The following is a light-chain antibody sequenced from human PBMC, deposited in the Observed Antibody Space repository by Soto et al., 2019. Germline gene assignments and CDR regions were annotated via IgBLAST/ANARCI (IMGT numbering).Light chain of an antibody. CDR2: AAS. J-gene: IGKJ4*01. V-gene: IGKV1-12*01. Sequence: DIQMTQSPSSVSASVGDRVTITCRASLGISTWLACYQQKPGKAPKLLIYAASSLQSGVPSRFSGSGSGTEFTLTIISVQPQDFATFDCQQTNSFPLAFGVVIKVEIK. CDR1: LGISTW. CDR3: QQTNSFPLA.